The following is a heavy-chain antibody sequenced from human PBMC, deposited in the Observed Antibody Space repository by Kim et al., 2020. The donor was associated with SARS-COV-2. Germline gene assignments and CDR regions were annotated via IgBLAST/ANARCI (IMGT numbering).Heavy chain of an antibody. D-gene: IGHD3-22*01. J-gene: IGHJ4*02. CDR2: ISSSGSTI. V-gene: IGHV3-48*03. Sequence: GGSLRLSCAASGFTFSSYEMNWVRQAPGKGLEWVSYISSSGSTIYYADSVKGRFTISRDNAKNSLYLQMNSLRAEDTAVYYCARSIPDYYDSSGYYLGYWGQGTLVTVSS. CDR1: GFTFSSYE. CDR3: ARSIPDYYDSSGYYLGY.